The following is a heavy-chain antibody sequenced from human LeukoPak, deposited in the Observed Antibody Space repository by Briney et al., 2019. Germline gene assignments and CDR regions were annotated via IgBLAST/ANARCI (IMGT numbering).Heavy chain of an antibody. CDR1: GYSFTSYW. V-gene: IGHV5-51*01. CDR3: ARWVVPAALGSGYFDY. CDR2: IYPGDSDT. J-gene: IGHJ4*02. D-gene: IGHD2-2*01. Sequence: GESLKISCKGSGYSFTSYWIAWVRQMPGKGLEWMGIIYPGDSDTRYSPSFQGQVTISADKSTSTAYLQWSSLKVSDTAMYYCARWVVPAALGSGYFDYWGQGTLVTVSS.